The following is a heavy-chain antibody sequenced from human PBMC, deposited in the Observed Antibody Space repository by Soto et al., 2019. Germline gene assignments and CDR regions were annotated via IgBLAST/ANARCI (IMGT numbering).Heavy chain of an antibody. CDR3: AREGITGTTDYYGMDV. J-gene: IGHJ6*02. CDR1: GGSISSYY. Sequence: WATLALTCTVSGGSISSYYWSWIRQPPGKGLEWIGYIYYSGSTNYNPSLKSRVTISVDTSKNQFSLKLSSVTAADTAVYYCAREGITGTTDYYGMDVWGQGTTVTVSS. V-gene: IGHV4-59*01. D-gene: IGHD1-20*01. CDR2: IYYSGST.